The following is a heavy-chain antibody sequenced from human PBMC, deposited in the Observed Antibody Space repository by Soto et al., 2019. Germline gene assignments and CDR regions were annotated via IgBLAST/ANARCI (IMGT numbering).Heavy chain of an antibody. Sequence: QVQLQESGPGLVKPSETLSLTCTVSGGSVSSSNYYWSWIRQPPGKGLEWIGSIYYSGSTNYNPSLKSRVTITLDMYKSQFSLKLSSVTAADTAVYYCATELTVPVIKGYLRSWGQGTLVTVSS. CDR3: ATELTVPVIKGYLRS. D-gene: IGHD3-10*01. V-gene: IGHV4-61*01. CDR2: IYYSGST. CDR1: GGSVSSSNYY. J-gene: IGHJ5*02.